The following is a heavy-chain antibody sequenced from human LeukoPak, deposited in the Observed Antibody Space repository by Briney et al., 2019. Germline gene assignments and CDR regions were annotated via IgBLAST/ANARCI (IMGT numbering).Heavy chain of an antibody. J-gene: IGHJ4*02. V-gene: IGHV3-53*04. CDR3: ARGGTPGFSTGRIDY. CDR1: GLNISSNY. CDR2: LYGAGST. Sequence: PGGSQRLSCAASGLNISSNYMSWVRQAPGKGLEWVSVLYGAGSTYYADSVKGRFTISRHDSQNTLFLQMNSLRAEDTAVYYCARGGTPGFSTGRIDYWGQGTLVTVSS. D-gene: IGHD6-19*01.